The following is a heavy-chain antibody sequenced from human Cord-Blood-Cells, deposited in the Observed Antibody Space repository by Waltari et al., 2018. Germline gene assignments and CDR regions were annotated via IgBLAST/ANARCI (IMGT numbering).Heavy chain of an antibody. CDR2: IYYSGST. D-gene: IGHD2-15*01. V-gene: IGHV4-31*03. J-gene: IGHJ2*01. Sequence: QVQLQESGPGLVKPSQTLSLTCPVSGGPIRSAGYYWSWIRQHPGKGLEWIGYIYYSGSTYYNPSLKSRVTISVDTSKNQFSLKLSSVTAADTAVYYCARGMVGNFDLWGRGTLVTVSS. CDR1: GGPIRSAGYY. CDR3: ARGMVGNFDL.